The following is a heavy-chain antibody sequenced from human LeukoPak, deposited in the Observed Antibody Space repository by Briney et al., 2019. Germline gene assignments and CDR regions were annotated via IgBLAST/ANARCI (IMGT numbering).Heavy chain of an antibody. CDR1: GIAFTNAW. CDR2: VKTKGDGGAA. V-gene: IGHV3-15*01. Sequence: GGSLRLSCAASGIAFTNAWLTWVRQAPGKGLEWVGRVKTKGDGGAADYAAPVKGRFTISRDDSTKTLYLQMNSLKTEDTAVYYCTTDRMIYATNWAVSWFDPWGQGTLVTVSS. D-gene: IGHD2-8*01. CDR3: TTDRMIYATNWAVSWFDP. J-gene: IGHJ5*02.